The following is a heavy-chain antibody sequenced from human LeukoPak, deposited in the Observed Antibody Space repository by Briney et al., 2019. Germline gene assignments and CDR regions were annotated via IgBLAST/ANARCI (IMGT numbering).Heavy chain of an antibody. CDR1: GYTFTGYH. CDR2: INPNSGDT. D-gene: IGHD2-2*01. V-gene: IGHV1-2*02. J-gene: IGHJ4*02. Sequence: AASVKVSCKASGYTFTGYHMHWVRQAPGQGLEWMGWINPNSGDTNYAQKFQGRVTMTRDTSISTAYMELSRLRSDDTAVYYCARDYCSSTSCLFDYWGQGTLVTVSS. CDR3: ARDYCSSTSCLFDY.